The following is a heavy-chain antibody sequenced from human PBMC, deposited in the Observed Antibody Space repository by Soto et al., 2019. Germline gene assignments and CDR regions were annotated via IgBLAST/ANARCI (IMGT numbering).Heavy chain of an antibody. Sequence: GESLKISCKGSGYNFDTYWINWVRQTPGKGLEWMGRIDPIDSKTKYSPSLEGHITISADKSISTTYLQWSSLKASDTAIYYCARRIAAAGGYYYYAFDVWGQGTAVTVS. CDR1: GYNFDTYW. V-gene: IGHV5-10-1*01. J-gene: IGHJ6*02. D-gene: IGHD6-13*01. CDR3: ARRIAAAGGYYYYAFDV. CDR2: IDPIDSKT.